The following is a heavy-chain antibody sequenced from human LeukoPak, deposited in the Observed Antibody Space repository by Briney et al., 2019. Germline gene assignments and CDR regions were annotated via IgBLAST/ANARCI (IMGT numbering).Heavy chain of an antibody. V-gene: IGHV3-20*04. Sequence: GGSLRLSCAASGFTFDDYGMSWVRQAPGKGLEWVSGINWNGGSTGYADSVKGRFTISRDNAKNSLYLQMNSLRAEDTAVYYCARAGGWQWLNYFDYWGQGTLVTVSS. J-gene: IGHJ4*02. CDR2: INWNGGST. CDR3: ARAGGWQWLNYFDY. CDR1: GFTFDDYG. D-gene: IGHD6-19*01.